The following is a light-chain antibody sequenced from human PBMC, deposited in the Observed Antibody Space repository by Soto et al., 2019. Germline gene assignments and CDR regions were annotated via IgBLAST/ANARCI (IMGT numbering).Light chain of an antibody. CDR1: QNIKNY. CDR2: GAS. V-gene: IGKV1-39*01. J-gene: IGKJ5*01. Sequence: DVQMPQSPSSLSASVGDRVTITCRASQNIKNYLSWYQQKPGKAPRVVIFGASLVQSGVPSTFSASGSGTDFTLTISSLLPDDFATYYCLPSHSTPLTFGQGTRL. CDR3: LPSHSTPLT.